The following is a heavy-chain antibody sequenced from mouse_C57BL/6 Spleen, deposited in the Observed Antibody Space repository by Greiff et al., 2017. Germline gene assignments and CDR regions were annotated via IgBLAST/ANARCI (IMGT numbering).Heavy chain of an antibody. CDR1: GFNIKDDY. Sequence: EVKLQQSGAELVRPGASVKLSCTASGFNIKDDYMHWVKQRPEQGLEWIGWIDPENGDTEYASKFQGKATITADTSSNTAYLQLSSLTSEDTAVYYCTTGYGNYVRFAYWGQGTLVTVSA. CDR3: TTGYGNYVRFAY. D-gene: IGHD2-1*01. J-gene: IGHJ3*01. V-gene: IGHV14-4*01. CDR2: IDPENGDT.